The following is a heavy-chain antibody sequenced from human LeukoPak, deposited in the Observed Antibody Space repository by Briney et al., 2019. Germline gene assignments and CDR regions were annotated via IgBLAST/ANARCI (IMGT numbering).Heavy chain of an antibody. V-gene: IGHV4-38-2*01. J-gene: IGHJ4*02. D-gene: IGHD3-10*01. CDR3: ARCGSGNYFDY. CDR1: GYSISSGYY. Sequence: SETLSLTCAVSGYSISSGYYWGWIRQPPGKGLEWIGSIYHSGSIYYNSSLKSRVTISVDTSKNQFSLKLSSVTAADTAVYFCARCGSGNYFDYWGQGTLVTVSS. CDR2: IYHSGSI.